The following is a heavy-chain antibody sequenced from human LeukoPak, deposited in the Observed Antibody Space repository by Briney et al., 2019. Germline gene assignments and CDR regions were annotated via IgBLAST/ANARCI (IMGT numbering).Heavy chain of an antibody. Sequence: GASVTVSFKVSVYTLTELSMHWVRQAPGKGLEWMGGFDPEDGETIYAQKFQGRVTMTEDTSTDTAYMELSSLRSEDTAVYYCATDRIGGGGDCMDVWGKGTTVTVSS. V-gene: IGHV1-24*01. CDR3: ATDRIGGGGDCMDV. J-gene: IGHJ6*03. CDR2: FDPEDGET. CDR1: VYTLTELS. D-gene: IGHD2-21*01.